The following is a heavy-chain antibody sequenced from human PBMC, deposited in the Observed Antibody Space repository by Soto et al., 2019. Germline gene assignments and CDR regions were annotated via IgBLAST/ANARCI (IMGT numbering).Heavy chain of an antibody. CDR2: IDPSDSYT. CDR1: GYPFTTYW. Sequence: GESLKISCKGSGYPFTTYWINWVRQMPGKGLEWMGRIDPSDSYTKYSPSFQGHVITSADKSISTAYLHWSSLKASDTAIYYCARSFDSSSTYGMDVWGQGTTVTVS. V-gene: IGHV5-10-1*01. CDR3: ARSFDSSSTYGMDV. D-gene: IGHD6-13*01. J-gene: IGHJ6*02.